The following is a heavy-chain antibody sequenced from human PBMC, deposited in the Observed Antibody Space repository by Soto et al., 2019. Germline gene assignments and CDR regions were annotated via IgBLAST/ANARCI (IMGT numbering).Heavy chain of an antibody. V-gene: IGHV3-53*01. CDR2: IYNHGQI. CDR3: VRVTGAERH. J-gene: IGHJ4*02. CDR1: GFIVSRSH. Sequence: PGGSLRLSCVVSGFIVSRSHMMWVRQAPGKGLEGVSVIYNHGQINYVDPVKGRFTIARDNSKNTIYLQMNSLKVEDTAVYYCVRVTGAERHWGQGALVTSPQ. D-gene: IGHD7-27*01.